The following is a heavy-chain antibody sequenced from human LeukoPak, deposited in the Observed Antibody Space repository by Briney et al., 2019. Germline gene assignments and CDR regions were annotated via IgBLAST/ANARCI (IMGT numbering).Heavy chain of an antibody. CDR3: ARDPHYYYDNSGYYEYYFDY. CDR1: GYIFTGYY. Sequence: GASVKVSCTASGYIFTGYYIHWVRQAPGQGLEWMGWINPNTGGTKFAQNFQGRVTMTRDTSMSTAYMELSRLRSDDTAVYYCARDPHYYYDNSGYYEYYFDYWGQGTLVTVSS. D-gene: IGHD3-22*01. CDR2: INPNTGGT. V-gene: IGHV1-2*02. J-gene: IGHJ4*02.